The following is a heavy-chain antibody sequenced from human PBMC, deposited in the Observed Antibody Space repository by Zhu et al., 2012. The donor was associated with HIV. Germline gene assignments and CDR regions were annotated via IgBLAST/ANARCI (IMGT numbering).Heavy chain of an antibody. J-gene: IGHJ4*02. Sequence: QVQLQESGPGLVKPSETPSLTCTVSGYSISRDYYWGWIRLPPGKGLEWIANVYHSGITHYNPSLKSRVTISMDTSKNQFSLNLKSVTAADTAVYYRAKWGGYNTPFDNWGQGTLVTVSS. D-gene: IGHD5-24*01. V-gene: IGHV4-38-2*02. CDR1: GYSISRDYY. CDR3: AKWGGYNTPFDN. CDR2: VYHSGIT.